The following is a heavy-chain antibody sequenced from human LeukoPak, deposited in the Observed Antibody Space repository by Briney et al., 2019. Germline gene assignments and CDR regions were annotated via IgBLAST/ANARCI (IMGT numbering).Heavy chain of an antibody. CDR1: GGSFSSSSYY. CDR2: IYYSGST. J-gene: IGHJ4*02. V-gene: IGHV4-39*01. Sequence: KPSETLSLTCTASGGSFSSSSYYWGWIRQPPGKGLEWIGSIYYSGSTYYNPSLKSRVTISVDTSKNQFSLKLSSVTAADTAVYYCARHSSSGGLLGLWGQGTLVTVSS. CDR3: ARHSSSGGLLGL. D-gene: IGHD2-15*01.